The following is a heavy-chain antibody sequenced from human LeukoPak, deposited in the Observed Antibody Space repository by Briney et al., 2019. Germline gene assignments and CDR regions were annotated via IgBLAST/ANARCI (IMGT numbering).Heavy chain of an antibody. V-gene: IGHV1-18*01. CDR3: ARDRSYYYDSSGYPPSDY. Sequence: ASVKVSCKASGYTFTSYGISWVPQAPGQGLEWMGWISAYNGNTNYAQKLQGRVTMTTDTSTSTAYMELRSLRSDDTAVYYCARDRSYYYDSSGYPPSDYWGQGTLVTVSS. D-gene: IGHD3-22*01. CDR2: ISAYNGNT. CDR1: GYTFTSYG. J-gene: IGHJ4*02.